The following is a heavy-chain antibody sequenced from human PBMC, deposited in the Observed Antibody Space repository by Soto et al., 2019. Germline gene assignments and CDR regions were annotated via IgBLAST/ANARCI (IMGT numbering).Heavy chain of an antibody. CDR1: GFSLSTSGAG. V-gene: IGHV2-5*01. J-gene: IGHJ4*02. CDR2: ISWKDEK. Sequence: QITLKESGPTLVKPTQTLTVTCTFSGFSLSTSGAGVGWIRQSPGKAPEWLALISWKDEKRYNPGLKSRLTITKDTSKNQVVLTMTDLDPVDTATYFCAHRYVGNDYRWYFDSWGQGTLVTVSS. CDR3: AHRYVGNDYRWYFDS. D-gene: IGHD3-16*02.